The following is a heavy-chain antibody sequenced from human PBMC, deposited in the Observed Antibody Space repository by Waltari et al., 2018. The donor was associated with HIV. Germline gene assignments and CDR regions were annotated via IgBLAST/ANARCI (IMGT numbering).Heavy chain of an antibody. V-gene: IGHV4-34*01. CDR2: SNPSGST. J-gene: IGHJ4*02. CDR1: GGSFTAYY. Sequence: QVQLQQWGAGLLKPSETLSLTCAVYGGSFTAYYWNWIRQSPGKGLEWIGESNPSGSTNHKTTPESRVTISVDASKNQFSLKLTSATAADMALYYRARGALPGLFDYWGQGTLVTVSS. D-gene: IGHD2-2*01. CDR3: ARGALPGLFDY.